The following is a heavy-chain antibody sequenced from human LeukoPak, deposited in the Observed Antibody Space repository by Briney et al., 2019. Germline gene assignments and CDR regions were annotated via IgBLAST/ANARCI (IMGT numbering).Heavy chain of an antibody. D-gene: IGHD3-22*01. Sequence: ASVRVSCKASGYTFTSYYMHWVRQAPGQGFEWMGIINPSGGSTSYAQKFQGRVTMTRDTSTSTVYMELSSLRSEDTAVYYCARDRGYYDSSPTPNWFDPWGQGTLVTVSS. J-gene: IGHJ5*02. CDR1: GYTFTSYY. V-gene: IGHV1-46*01. CDR3: ARDRGYYDSSPTPNWFDP. CDR2: INPSGGST.